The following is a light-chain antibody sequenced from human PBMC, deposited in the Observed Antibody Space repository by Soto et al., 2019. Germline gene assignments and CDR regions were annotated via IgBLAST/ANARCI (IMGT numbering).Light chain of an antibody. CDR3: QHYNSYSAT. Sequence: IQMTQLPSTLSASVGDRVTITCRASQSISSWLAWYQQKPGKAPKLLIYDASSLESGVPSRFSGSGSGTEFTLTISSLQPDDFGTFYCQHYNSYSATFGQGTKVDIK. CDR2: DAS. J-gene: IGKJ1*01. CDR1: QSISSW. V-gene: IGKV1-5*01.